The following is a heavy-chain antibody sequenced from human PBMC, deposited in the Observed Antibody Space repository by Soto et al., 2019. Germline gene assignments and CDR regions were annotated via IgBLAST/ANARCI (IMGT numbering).Heavy chain of an antibody. J-gene: IGHJ6*02. CDR2: IIPILGTT. CDR3: ARDDYYNSGSYSNSPLGVYNYCVDV. Sequence: QVQLVQSGAEVKKPGSSVKVSCKASGGTFRNEAISWVRQAPGQGLEWMGGIIPILGTTNYAQKLQGRVTITADKSTSTAYMELSSLRSEDTAVYYCARDDYYNSGSYSNSPLGVYNYCVDVWGQGTTVTVS. CDR1: GGTFRNEA. D-gene: IGHD3-10*01. V-gene: IGHV1-69*06.